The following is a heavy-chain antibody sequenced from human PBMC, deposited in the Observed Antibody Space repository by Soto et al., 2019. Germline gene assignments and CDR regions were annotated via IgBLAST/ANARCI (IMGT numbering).Heavy chain of an antibody. CDR1: GFTFSSYD. J-gene: IGHJ5*02. V-gene: IGHV3-23*01. CDR2: ISGSGGST. CDR3: EGLNGREWFDP. Sequence: EVQLLESGGGLVQPGGSLSLSCAASGFTFSSYDMSWVRQAPGKGLEWVSAISGSGGSTYYADSVKGRFTISRDNSKNTLYLQMNSLRAEDTAVYYCEGLNGREWFDPWGQGTLVTVS. D-gene: IGHD1-26*01.